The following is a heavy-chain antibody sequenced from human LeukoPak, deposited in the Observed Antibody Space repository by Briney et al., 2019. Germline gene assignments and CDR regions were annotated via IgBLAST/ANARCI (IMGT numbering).Heavy chain of an antibody. Sequence: GGSLRLSCAASGLTFSSYSMNWVRQAPGKGLEWVSSISSSSSYIYYADSVKGRLTISRDNAKNSLYLQMNSLRAEDTAVYYCARDISGMDVWGQGTTVTVSS. CDR3: ARDISGMDV. CDR2: ISSSSSYI. CDR1: GLTFSSYS. J-gene: IGHJ6*02. V-gene: IGHV3-21*01. D-gene: IGHD1-14*01.